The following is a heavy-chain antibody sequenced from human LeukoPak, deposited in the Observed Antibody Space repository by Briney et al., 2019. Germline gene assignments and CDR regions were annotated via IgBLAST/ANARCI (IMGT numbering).Heavy chain of an antibody. Sequence: PGGSLRLSCAASGFSFSSYWMHWARQAPGKGLVWVSRISSDGSIINYADSVKGRFTISRDNAKNTLYLQMNSLRVEDTAVYYCARPAVTGLRAGGYDYWGQGTLVTVSS. CDR3: ARPAVTGLRAGGYDY. V-gene: IGHV3-74*01. CDR1: GFSFSSYW. J-gene: IGHJ4*02. CDR2: ISSDGSII. D-gene: IGHD6-19*01.